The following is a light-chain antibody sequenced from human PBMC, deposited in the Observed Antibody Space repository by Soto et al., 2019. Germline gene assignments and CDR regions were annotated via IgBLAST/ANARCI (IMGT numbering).Light chain of an antibody. V-gene: IGLV2-8*01. CDR1: SSDVGGYNY. J-gene: IGLJ1*01. Sequence: QSVLTQPPSASGSPGQSVTISCTGTSSDVGGYNYVSWYQQHPGKAPKLMIYEVSKRPSGVPDRFSGSKSGNTASLTASGLRAEDEADYYCSSYAGSNNYVFGTGTKVTVL. CDR2: EVS. CDR3: SSYAGSNNYV.